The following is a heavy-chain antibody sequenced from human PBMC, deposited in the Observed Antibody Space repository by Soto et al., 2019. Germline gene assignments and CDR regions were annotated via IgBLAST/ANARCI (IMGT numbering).Heavy chain of an antibody. CDR1: GDSVSSNSAA. J-gene: IGHJ3*02. CDR3: ARGPPYYDFWSGYPQDDAFDI. CDR2: TYYRSKWYN. D-gene: IGHD3-3*01. V-gene: IGHV6-1*01. Sequence: SQTLSLTCAMSGDSVSSNSAAWNWITQSPSRGLEWLGRTYYRSKWYNDYAVSVKSRITINPDTSKNQFSLQLYSVTPEDTAVYYCARGPPYYDFWSGYPQDDAFDIWGQGTMVTVSS.